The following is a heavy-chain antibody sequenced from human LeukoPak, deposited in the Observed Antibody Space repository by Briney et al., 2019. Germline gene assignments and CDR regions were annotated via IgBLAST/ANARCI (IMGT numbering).Heavy chain of an antibody. J-gene: IGHJ1*01. D-gene: IGHD2-15*01. CDR2: TYSGGST. CDR3: ARAQDYCSGSTCYGYFQY. V-gene: IGHV3-53*01. Sequence: GGSLRLSCAASGFTFSSYWMHWVRQAPGKGLEWVSATYSGGSTYYADSVKGRFTISSDNSKNTLYLQMNSLKAEDTAIYYCARAQDYCSGSTCYGYFQYWGQGTLVTVSS. CDR1: GFTFSSYW.